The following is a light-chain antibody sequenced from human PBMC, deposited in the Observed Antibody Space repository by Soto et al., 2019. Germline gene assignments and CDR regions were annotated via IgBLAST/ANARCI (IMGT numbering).Light chain of an antibody. Sequence: DIQMTPSPSSLSASVGDRVTITCRASQNIYTYLHWYQQKPGKAPNLLIYLTSNLQSGVPSRFSGSGSGTVFALTIASLQPEDFATYYCQHSLDTPRTFGPVTNVEMK. J-gene: IGKJ1*01. V-gene: IGKV1-39*01. CDR1: QNIYTY. CDR2: LTS. CDR3: QHSLDTPRT.